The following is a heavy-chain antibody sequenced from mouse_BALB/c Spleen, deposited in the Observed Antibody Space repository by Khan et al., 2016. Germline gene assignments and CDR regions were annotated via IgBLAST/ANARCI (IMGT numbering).Heavy chain of an antibody. CDR2: IDPANGNT. Sequence: EVQLQESGAELVKPGASVKLSCTASGFNIKDTYMHWVKQRPEQGLEWIGRIDPANGNTKYDPKFQGKATITADTSSNTAYLQLSSLTSEDTAAYYCVSTVVADFDYWGQGTTLTVSS. CDR3: VSTVVADFDY. V-gene: IGHV14-3*02. CDR1: GFNIKDTY. D-gene: IGHD1-1*01. J-gene: IGHJ2*01.